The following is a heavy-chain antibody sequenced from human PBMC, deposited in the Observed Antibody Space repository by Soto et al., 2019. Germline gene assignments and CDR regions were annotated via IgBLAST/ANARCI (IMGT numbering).Heavy chain of an antibody. CDR1: GFTFSSYA. J-gene: IGHJ5*02. CDR2: ISANGRNT. CDR3: ANALPSLGWFALGAPLVS. Sequence: PGGSLRLSCAASGFTFSSYAMNWVRQAPGKGLEWVSSISANGRNTYYADSVKGRFTISRDRSKNTLYLQLDSLRVEDTSIYYFANALPSLGWFALGAPLVSWGPGTLVTVSS. V-gene: IGHV3-23*01. D-gene: IGHD3-10*01.